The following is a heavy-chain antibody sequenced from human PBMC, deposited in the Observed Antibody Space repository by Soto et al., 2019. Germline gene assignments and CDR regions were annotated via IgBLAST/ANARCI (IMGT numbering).Heavy chain of an antibody. CDR1: GYTFTSYG. J-gene: IGHJ4*02. CDR3: ARGRQNYDSSGNGGYYFDY. D-gene: IGHD3-22*01. V-gene: IGHV1-18*04. Sequence: ASVKVSCKASGYTFTSYGISWVRQAPGQGLEWMGWISTYNGNTNYAQKPQGRVTMTTETSTSTAYMELRSLRSDDTAVYYCARGRQNYDSSGNGGYYFDYWGQGTLVTVSS. CDR2: ISTYNGNT.